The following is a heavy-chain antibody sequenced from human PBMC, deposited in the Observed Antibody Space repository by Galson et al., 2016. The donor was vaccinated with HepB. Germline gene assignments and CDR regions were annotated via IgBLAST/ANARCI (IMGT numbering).Heavy chain of an antibody. V-gene: IGHV3-33*01. J-gene: IGHJ5*02. CDR1: GSTFSRYG. Sequence: CAASGSTFSRYGMHWVRQAPGKGLEWVAVILYDGSKKYYADSVKGRFTISRDNSKNTLYLQMNSLRAEDTAVYYCARDSFTIFGVTPNWFDPWGQGTLVTVSS. CDR2: ILYDGSKK. D-gene: IGHD3-3*01. CDR3: ARDSFTIFGVTPNWFDP.